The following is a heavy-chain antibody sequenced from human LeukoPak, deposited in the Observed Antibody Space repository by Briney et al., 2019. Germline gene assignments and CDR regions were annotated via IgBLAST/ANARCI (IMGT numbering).Heavy chain of an antibody. D-gene: IGHD2-15*01. CDR1: GDTFSIYG. Sequence: ASVKVSCKAVGDTFSIYGISWVRQAPGQGLEWMGWMNPNSGNTGYAQKFQGRVTMTRNTSISTAYMELSSLRSEDTAVYYCATCTYPVVAATPDYCYYGMDVWGQGTTVTVSS. CDR3: ATCTYPVVAATPDYCYYGMDV. CDR2: MNPNSGNT. J-gene: IGHJ6*02. V-gene: IGHV1-8*01.